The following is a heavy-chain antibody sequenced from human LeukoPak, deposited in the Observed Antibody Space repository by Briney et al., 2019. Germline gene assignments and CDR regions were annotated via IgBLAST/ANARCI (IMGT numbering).Heavy chain of an antibody. CDR2: ISNSDDNT. D-gene: IGHD1-1*01. Sequence: GGSLRLSCAASGFTFSSYAMSWVRQAPGKGLEWVSTISNSDDNTYYADSVKGRFTISRDNSKSMLYLQMISLTAEDTAIYYCAKATGNLGNWGQGTLVTVSS. J-gene: IGHJ4*02. CDR3: AKATGNLGN. V-gene: IGHV3-23*01. CDR1: GFTFSSYA.